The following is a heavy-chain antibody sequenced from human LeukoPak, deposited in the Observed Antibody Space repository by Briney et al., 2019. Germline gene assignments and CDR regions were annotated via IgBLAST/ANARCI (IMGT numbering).Heavy chain of an antibody. J-gene: IGHJ4*02. CDR1: GGTFSSYA. V-gene: IGHV1-69*04. Sequence: SVKVSCKASGGTFSSYAISWVRQAPGQGLEWMGRIIPILGIANYAQKFQGRVTITADKSTSTAYMELSSLRSEDTAVYYCARDDYADYRFDYWGQGTLVTVSS. CDR2: IIPILGIA. CDR3: ARDDYADYRFDY. D-gene: IGHD4-17*01.